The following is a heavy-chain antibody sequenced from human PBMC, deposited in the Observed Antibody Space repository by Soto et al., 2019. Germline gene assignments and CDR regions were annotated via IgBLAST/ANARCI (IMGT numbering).Heavy chain of an antibody. CDR2: ISYDGSNK. V-gene: IGHV3-30*18. D-gene: IGHD1-26*01. CDR1: GFTFSSYG. CDR3: AKFAKEATYY. Sequence: QVQLVESGGGVVQPGRSLRLSCAASGFTFSSYGMHWVRQAPGKGLEWVAAISYDGSNKYYADSVKGRFTISRDNSKNTLYLQMNSLRAEDTAVYYCAKFAKEATYYWGQGTLVTVSS. J-gene: IGHJ4*02.